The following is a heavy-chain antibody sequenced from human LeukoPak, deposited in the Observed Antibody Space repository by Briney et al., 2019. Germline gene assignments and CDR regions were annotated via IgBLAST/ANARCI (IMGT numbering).Heavy chain of an antibody. CDR3: ARALVGATRYYYYMDV. CDR1: GFTFSSYW. Sequence: GGSLRLSCAASGFTFSSYWMSWVRQAPGKGLEWVANIKQDGSEKYYVDSVKGRFTISRDNSKNTLYLQMNSLRAEDTAVYYCARALVGATRYYYYMDVWGKGTTVTVSS. J-gene: IGHJ6*03. CDR2: IKQDGSEK. V-gene: IGHV3-7*01. D-gene: IGHD1-26*01.